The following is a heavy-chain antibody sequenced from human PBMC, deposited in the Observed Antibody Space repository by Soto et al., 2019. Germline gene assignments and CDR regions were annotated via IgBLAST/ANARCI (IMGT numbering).Heavy chain of an antibody. CDR2: IIPIFGTA. V-gene: IGHV1-69*13. D-gene: IGHD1-26*01. Sequence: ASVKVSCKASGGTFSSYAISWVRQAPGQGLEWMGGIIPIFGTANYAQKFQGRVTITADESTSTAYMELSSLRSEDTAVYYCARDSGSYYSAYYYGMDVWGQGTTVTVSS. CDR1: GGTFSSYA. CDR3: ARDSGSYYSAYYYGMDV. J-gene: IGHJ6*02.